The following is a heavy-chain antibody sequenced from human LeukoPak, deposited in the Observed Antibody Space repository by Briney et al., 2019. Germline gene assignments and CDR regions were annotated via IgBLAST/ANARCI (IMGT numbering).Heavy chain of an antibody. Sequence: ASVKVSCKASGYTFTGYYMHWARQAPGQGLEWMGWINPNSGGTNYAQKFQGRVTMTRDTSISTAYMELSRLRSDDTAVYYCARGDCGGDCYLPSDYWGQGTLVTVSS. J-gene: IGHJ4*02. CDR2: INPNSGGT. D-gene: IGHD2-21*02. CDR3: ARGDCGGDCYLPSDY. CDR1: GYTFTGYY. V-gene: IGHV1-2*02.